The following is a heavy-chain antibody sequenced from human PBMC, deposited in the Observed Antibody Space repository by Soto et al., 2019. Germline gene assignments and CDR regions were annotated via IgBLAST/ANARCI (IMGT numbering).Heavy chain of an antibody. V-gene: IGHV4-34*01. Sequence: SETLSLTCEVYGGSVRGSYWSRIRQPPGKGLEWIGEINDSGSTKYNPSLKSRVTISVDTSKNQFSLSLSSVTAADTAVYFCARYGYDTSNHHFDTWRQGNLVTVS. D-gene: IGHD3-22*01. J-gene: IGHJ4*02. CDR3: ARYGYDTSNHHFDT. CDR1: GGSVRGSY. CDR2: INDSGST.